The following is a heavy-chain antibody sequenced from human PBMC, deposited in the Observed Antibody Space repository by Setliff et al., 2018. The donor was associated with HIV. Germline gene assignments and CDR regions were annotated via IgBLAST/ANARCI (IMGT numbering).Heavy chain of an antibody. CDR1: GYDFRRYG. D-gene: IGHD6-13*01. Sequence: SVKVSCKTSGYDFRRYGIAWVRQAPGQGLEWMGGIIPIGGIPNYAQKFQGRVSITADKSAITAYMELSSLRSEDTAVYYCARSTDSSSFDYWGQGTLVTVSS. CDR3: ARSTDSSSFDY. CDR2: IIPIGGIP. V-gene: IGHV1-69*10. J-gene: IGHJ4*02.